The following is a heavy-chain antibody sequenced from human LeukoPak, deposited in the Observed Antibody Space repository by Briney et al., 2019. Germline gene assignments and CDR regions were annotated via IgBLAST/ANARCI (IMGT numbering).Heavy chain of an antibody. Sequence: PGGSLRLSCAASGFTVSSNYMSWVRQAPGKGLEWVSVIYSGGSTYYADSVKGRFTISRDNSKNTLYLQMNSLRAEDTAVYYCARPYYDILTGSAHDAFDIWGQGTMVTVSS. CDR1: GFTVSSNY. CDR3: ARPYYDILTGSAHDAFDI. CDR2: IYSGGST. D-gene: IGHD3-9*01. V-gene: IGHV3-66*04. J-gene: IGHJ3*02.